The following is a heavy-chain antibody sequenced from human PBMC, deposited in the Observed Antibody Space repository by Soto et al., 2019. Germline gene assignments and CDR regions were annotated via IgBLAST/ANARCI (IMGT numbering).Heavy chain of an antibody. CDR3: ARGYYDSSGQGYYYGMDV. Sequence: SVKVSCKASGGTFSSYAISWVRQAPGQGLEWMGGIIPIFGTANYAQKFQGRVTITADESTSTAYMELSSLRSEDTAVYYCARGYYDSSGQGYYYGMDVWGQGTTVTVSS. J-gene: IGHJ6*02. CDR1: GGTFSSYA. V-gene: IGHV1-69*13. D-gene: IGHD3-22*01. CDR2: IIPIFGTA.